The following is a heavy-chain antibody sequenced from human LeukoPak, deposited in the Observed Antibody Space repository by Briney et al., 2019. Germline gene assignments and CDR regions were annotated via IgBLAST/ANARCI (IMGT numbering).Heavy chain of an antibody. CDR3: ARGGSSCYGCHDWFDP. D-gene: IGHD2-2*01. V-gene: IGHV4-59*08. J-gene: IGHJ5*02. CDR2: VDKRGST. Sequence: TSETLSLTCSVSGGSIRNYYLSWIRQSPGKGLEWIGNVDKRGSTNYNPSFKSRVIVSSDTSRNESSLKLNSVTAADTAIYYCARGGSSCYGCHDWFDPWGQGTRVTVSS. CDR1: GGSIRNYY.